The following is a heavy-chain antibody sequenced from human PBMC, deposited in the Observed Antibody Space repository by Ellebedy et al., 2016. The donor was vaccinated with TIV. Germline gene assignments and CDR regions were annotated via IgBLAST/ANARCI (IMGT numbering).Heavy chain of an antibody. J-gene: IGHJ5*02. CDR1: GFTFSSYW. CDR3: ARLQMTTTFNWFDP. CDR2: IKQDGSEK. D-gene: IGHD4-17*01. Sequence: GESLKISCAASGFTFSSYWMSWVRQAPGKGLEWVANIKQDGSEKYYVDSVKGRFTISRDNAKNSLYLQMNSQRAEDTAVYYCARLQMTTTFNWFDPWGQGTLVTVSS. V-gene: IGHV3-7*03.